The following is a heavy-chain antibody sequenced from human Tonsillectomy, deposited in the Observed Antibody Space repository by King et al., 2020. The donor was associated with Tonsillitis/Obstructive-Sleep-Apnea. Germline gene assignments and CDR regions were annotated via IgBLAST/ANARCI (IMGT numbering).Heavy chain of an antibody. CDR2: INSDGGNT. CDR1: GFTFSSYA. CDR3: VTDRGGSSVNCFLPFDS. D-gene: IGHD2-2*01. V-gene: IGHV3-64D*06. J-gene: IGHJ4*02. Sequence: VQLVESGGGLVQPGGSLGLSCSASGFTFSSYAMHWVRQAPGKGLEYVSTINSDGGNTYYADSVKGRFSISRDNSKETLYLQMSSLRGDDTAVYYCVTDRGGSSVNCFLPFDSWGQGAQVTVSS.